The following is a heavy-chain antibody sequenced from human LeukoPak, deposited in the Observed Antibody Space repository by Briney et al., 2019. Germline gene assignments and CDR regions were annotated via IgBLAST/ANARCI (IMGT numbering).Heavy chain of an antibody. Sequence: PGGSLRLSCAASGFTFSSYGMHWVRQAPGKGLEWVAFIRYDGSNKYYADSVKGRFTISRDNSKNTLYLQMNSLRAEDTAVYYCARYYYGSGSYRKFDYWGQGTLVTVSS. J-gene: IGHJ4*02. CDR1: GFTFSSYG. D-gene: IGHD3-10*01. V-gene: IGHV3-30*02. CDR2: IRYDGSNK. CDR3: ARYYYGSGSYRKFDY.